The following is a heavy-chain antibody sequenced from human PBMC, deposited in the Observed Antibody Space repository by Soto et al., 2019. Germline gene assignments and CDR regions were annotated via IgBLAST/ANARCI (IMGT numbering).Heavy chain of an antibody. D-gene: IGHD3-22*01. J-gene: IGHJ4*01. CDR2: IIPIFGTA. V-gene: IGHV1-69*13. CDR1: GGTFSSYA. CDR3: EISVYYDSSGYYYFDY. Sequence: SVKVSCKASGGTFSSYAISWVRQAPGQGLEWMGGIIPIFGTANYAQKFQGRVTITADESTSTAYMELSSLRSEDTAVYYCEISVYYDSSGYYYFDYWGHGTLVTVSS.